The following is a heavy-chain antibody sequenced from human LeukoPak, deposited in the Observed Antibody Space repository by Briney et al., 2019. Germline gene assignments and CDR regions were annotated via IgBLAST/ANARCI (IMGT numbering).Heavy chain of an antibody. J-gene: IGHJ4*02. V-gene: IGHV1-2*02. CDR1: GCTFTGYY. CDR3: ASSEYYYDSSGYRSPFDY. D-gene: IGHD3-22*01. CDR2: INPNSGGT. Sequence: ASVKVSCKASGCTFTGYYMHWVRQAPGQGLEWMGWINPNSGGTNYAQKFQGRVTMTRDTSISTAYMELSRLRPDDTAVYYCASSEYYYDSSGYRSPFDYWGQGTLVTVSS.